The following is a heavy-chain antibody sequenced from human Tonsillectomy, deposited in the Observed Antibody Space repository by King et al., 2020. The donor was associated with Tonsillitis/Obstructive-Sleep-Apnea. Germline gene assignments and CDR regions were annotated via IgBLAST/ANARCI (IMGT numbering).Heavy chain of an antibody. CDR2: IWYDGSNK. V-gene: IGHV3-33*01. D-gene: IGHD1-26*01. Sequence: VQLVESGGGVVQPGRSLRLSCAASGFTFSSYGMHWVRQAPGKGLEWVAVIWYDGSNKYYADSVKGRFTISRDNSKNTLYLQMNSLRAEDTAVYYCASLVGSDAFDIWGQGTMFTVSS. CDR3: ASLVGSDAFDI. CDR1: GFTFSSYG. J-gene: IGHJ3*02.